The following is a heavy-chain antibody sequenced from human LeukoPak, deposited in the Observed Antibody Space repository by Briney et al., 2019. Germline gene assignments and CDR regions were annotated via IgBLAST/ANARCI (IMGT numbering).Heavy chain of an antibody. J-gene: IGHJ4*02. CDR2: IYYSGSP. Sequence: SQTLSLTCTVSGGSISSGDNYWGWIRQPPGKGLEWIGSIYYSGSPYYNPSLKSRGTISVDTSKNQFSLKLSSVTAADTAIYYCARVSSGSGTNWGQGTLVTVSS. CDR3: ARVSSGSGTN. V-gene: IGHV4-30-4*01. D-gene: IGHD3-10*01. CDR1: GGSISSGDNY.